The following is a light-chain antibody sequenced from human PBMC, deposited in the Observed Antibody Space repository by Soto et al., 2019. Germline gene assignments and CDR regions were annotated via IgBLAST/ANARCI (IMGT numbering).Light chain of an antibody. Sequence: QSALTQPASVSGSPGQSITISCTGTSSDVGSYNLFSWYQQHPGKAPKLMIYEGSKRPSGVSNRFSGSKSGNTASLTISGLQAEDEADYYCCSYAGSSTFVSYVFGTGTKLTVL. CDR2: EGS. J-gene: IGLJ1*01. CDR3: CSYAGSSTFVSYV. V-gene: IGLV2-23*03. CDR1: SSDVGSYNL.